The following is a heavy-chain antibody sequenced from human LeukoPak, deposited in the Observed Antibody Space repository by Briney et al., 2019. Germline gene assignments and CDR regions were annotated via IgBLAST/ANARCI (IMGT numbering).Heavy chain of an antibody. V-gene: IGHV1-2*02. D-gene: IGHD3-22*01. CDR1: GYTFTGYY. CDR3: ARARNYYDSSGRSPVAFDI. Sequence: ASVKVSCKASGYTFTGYYMHWVRQTPGQGLEWMGWINPNSGGTNYAQKFQGRVTMTRDTSISTAYMELSRLRSDDTAVYYCARARNYYDSSGRSPVAFDIWGQGTMVTVSS. CDR2: INPNSGGT. J-gene: IGHJ3*02.